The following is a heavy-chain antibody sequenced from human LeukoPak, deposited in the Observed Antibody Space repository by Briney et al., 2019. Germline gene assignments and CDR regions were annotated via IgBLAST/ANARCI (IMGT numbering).Heavy chain of an antibody. CDR2: INTDGSST. V-gene: IGHV3-74*01. CDR1: GFTFSSYW. Sequence: PGGSLRLSCAASGFTFSSYWMHWVRQAPGKGLVWVSRINTDGSSTSYADSVKGRFTISRDNAKNTLYLQMNSLRAEDTAVYYCARVSGFWSGWDKLFDYWGQGTLVTVSS. CDR3: ARVSGFWSGWDKLFDY. J-gene: IGHJ4*02. D-gene: IGHD3-3*01.